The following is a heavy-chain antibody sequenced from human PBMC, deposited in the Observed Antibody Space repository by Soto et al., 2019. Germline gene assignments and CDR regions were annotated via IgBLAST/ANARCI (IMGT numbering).Heavy chain of an antibody. CDR1: GYTFTSYG. D-gene: IGHD5-18*01. CDR2: ISAYNGNT. Sequence: ASVKVSCKASGYTFTSYGISWVRQAPGQGLEWMGWISAYNGNTNYAQKLQGRVTMTTDTXTSTAYMELRSLRSDDTAVYYCARDAVRAPVDTRFYCYYGMDVWG. CDR3: ARDAVRAPVDTRFYCYYGMDV. J-gene: IGHJ6*02. V-gene: IGHV1-18*04.